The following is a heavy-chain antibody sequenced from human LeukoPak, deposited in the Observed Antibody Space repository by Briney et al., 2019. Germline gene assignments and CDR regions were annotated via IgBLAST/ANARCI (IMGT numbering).Heavy chain of an antibody. CDR2: ISSSSSTI. D-gene: IGHD1-26*01. J-gene: IGHJ6*02. CDR1: GFTFSSYS. V-gene: IGHV3-48*04. Sequence: PGGSLRLSCAASGFTFSSYSMNWVRQAPGKGLEGVSYISSSSSTIYYADSVKGRFTISRDNAKNSLYLQMNSLRAEDTAVYYCARDHRYSGSYYYYYGMDVWGQGTTVTVSS. CDR3: ARDHRYSGSYYYYYGMDV.